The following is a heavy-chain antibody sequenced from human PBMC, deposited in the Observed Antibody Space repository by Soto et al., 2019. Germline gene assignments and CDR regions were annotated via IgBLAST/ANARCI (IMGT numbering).Heavy chain of an antibody. CDR2: ISSSSSTI. V-gene: IGHV3-48*02. D-gene: IGHD2-15*01. CDR1: GFTFSSYS. CDR3: ARGPLYCSGGSCYSHFDY. Sequence: EVQLVESGGGLVQPGGSLRLSCAASGFTFSSYSMNWVRQAPGKGLEWVSYISSSSSTIYYADSVKGRFTISRDNAKNPLYLQMNSLRDEDTAVYYCARGPLYCSGGSCYSHFDYWGQGTLVTVSS. J-gene: IGHJ4*02.